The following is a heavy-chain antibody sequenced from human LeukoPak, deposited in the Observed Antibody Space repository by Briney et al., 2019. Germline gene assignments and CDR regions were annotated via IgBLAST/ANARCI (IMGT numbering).Heavy chain of an antibody. Sequence: GGSLRLSCAASGFTFSNYAMSWVRQAPGKGLEWVSSTVGGGTDTFYASSVKGRFTVSRDNSKNTLYLQMNSPTVEDTAVYYCAKCSSTWAVAGMAVWGQGTTVTVSS. D-gene: IGHD2-2*01. V-gene: IGHV3-23*01. J-gene: IGHJ6*02. CDR2: TVGGGTDT. CDR1: GFTFSNYA. CDR3: AKCSSTWAVAGMAV.